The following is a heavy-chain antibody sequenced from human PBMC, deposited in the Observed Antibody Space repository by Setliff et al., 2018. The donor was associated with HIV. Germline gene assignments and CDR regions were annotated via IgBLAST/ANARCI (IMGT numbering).Heavy chain of an antibody. Sequence: QAGGSLRLSCATSGFAFSDYDFHWVRQVTGGGLEWVSAIGTGGDTYYADSVKGRFTISRENAKNSLYLQMNNVRAGDTAVYYCTRELNGHTSSHYYFGLDVGGQGTTVTVSS. CDR2: IGTGGDT. J-gene: IGHJ6*02. CDR1: GFAFSDYD. V-gene: IGHV3-13*01. D-gene: IGHD6-6*01. CDR3: TRELNGHTSSHYYFGLDV.